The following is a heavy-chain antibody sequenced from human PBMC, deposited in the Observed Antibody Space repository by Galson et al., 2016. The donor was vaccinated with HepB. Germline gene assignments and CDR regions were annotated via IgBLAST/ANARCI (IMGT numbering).Heavy chain of an antibody. D-gene: IGHD2-15*01. CDR3: ARGVTYCSGGGCSYFDY. CDR2: VSYDGTNQ. J-gene: IGHJ4*02. V-gene: IGHV3-30-3*01. Sequence: SLRLSCAASGFMFSSYAMHWVRQAPGRGLEWVAFVSYDGTNQYYTASVKGRFTISRDNSKSTRYLQMNGLRPEDSALYYRARGVTYCSGGGCSYFDYWGQGTLVTVSS. CDR1: GFMFSSYA.